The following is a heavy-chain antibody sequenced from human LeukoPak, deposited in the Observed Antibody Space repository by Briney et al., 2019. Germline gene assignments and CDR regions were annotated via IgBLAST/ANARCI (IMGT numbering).Heavy chain of an antibody. J-gene: IGHJ6*02. Sequence: PGGSLRLSCAASGFTFSSYEMNWVRQAPGKGLEWVSYISSSGSTIYYADSVKGRFTISRDNAKNSLYLQMNSLRAEDTAVYYCARTRGYSGYGVYYYYYGMDVWGQGTTVTVSS. D-gene: IGHD5-12*01. CDR2: ISSSGSTI. V-gene: IGHV3-48*03. CDR1: GFTFSSYE. CDR3: ARTRGYSGYGVYYYYYGMDV.